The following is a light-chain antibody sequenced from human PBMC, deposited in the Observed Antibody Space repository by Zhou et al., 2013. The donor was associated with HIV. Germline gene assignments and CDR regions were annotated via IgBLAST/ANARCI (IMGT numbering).Light chain of an antibody. Sequence: EIVLTQSPGTLSLSPGERATLSCRASQSISSRHLAWYQQTPGQAPRLLIYGASSRATGIPDRFSGSGSGTKLTLTISSMQSEDFAVYYCQQYNNWPYTFGQGTKLEIK. J-gene: IGKJ2*01. CDR3: QQYNNWPYT. V-gene: IGKV3D-20*02. CDR2: GAS. CDR1: QSISSRH.